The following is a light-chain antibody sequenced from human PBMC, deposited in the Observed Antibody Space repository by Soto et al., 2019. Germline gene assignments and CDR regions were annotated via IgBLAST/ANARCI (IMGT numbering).Light chain of an antibody. V-gene: IGKV3-20*01. CDR1: QTVTNSF. CDR3: QQYSTLPHT. Sequence: ENVLTQSPGTLSLSPGDRATLSCRASQTVTNSFFAWYQQKPGQPPRLLIHGISSRATGIPDRCSGSGSGTDFTLTISRLEPEDFVVYYCQQYSTLPHTFGRGTKLEV. J-gene: IGKJ2*01. CDR2: GIS.